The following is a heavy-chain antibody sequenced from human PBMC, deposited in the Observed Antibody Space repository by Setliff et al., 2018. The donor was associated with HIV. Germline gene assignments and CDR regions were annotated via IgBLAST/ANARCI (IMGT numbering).Heavy chain of an antibody. CDR1: GDSSSNDY. CDR3: ARHSPNVGVRGDAFDI. J-gene: IGHJ3*02. CDR2: IHYSGAT. D-gene: IGHD2-8*01. V-gene: IGHV4-59*08. Sequence: ASETLSLTCTVSGDSSSNDYWTWVRQPPGKELEWIGYIHYSGATNYNPSLKSRVTISLDTSRTQFSLRLSSVTAADTAVYYCARHSPNVGVRGDAFDIWGQGTVVTVSS.